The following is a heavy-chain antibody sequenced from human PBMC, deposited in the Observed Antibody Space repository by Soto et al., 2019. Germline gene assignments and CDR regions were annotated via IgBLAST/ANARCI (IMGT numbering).Heavy chain of an antibody. D-gene: IGHD3-3*01. J-gene: IGHJ6*02. CDR3: ARDMAHYDLWGHNERGLDV. Sequence: HPGGSLRLTCVVSGFTFEDSVMHWVRQVPGKGLEWVSGISWNSDVKGYADYVRVRFTISRDNARNSLFLQMTSLRGEDSALYYCARDMAHYDLWGHNERGLDVWGQGTAVTVSS. CDR1: GFTFEDSV. V-gene: IGHV3-9*01. CDR2: ISWNSDVK.